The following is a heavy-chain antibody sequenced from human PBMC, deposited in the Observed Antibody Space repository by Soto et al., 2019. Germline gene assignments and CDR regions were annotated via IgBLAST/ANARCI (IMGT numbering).Heavy chain of an antibody. CDR2: SSPRGDTI. CDR1: GFSLANYP. D-gene: IGHD6-19*01. CDR3: AKGPHTNVGWPYYFES. Sequence: VSLRLSCVASGFSLANYPMNWVRQTAGKGLEWISYSSPRGDTIYYADSVEGRFTISRDNARNSLSLHMSSLRDEDSALYYCAKGPHTNVGWPYYFESWGQGVPVTVSS. V-gene: IGHV3-48*02. J-gene: IGHJ4*02.